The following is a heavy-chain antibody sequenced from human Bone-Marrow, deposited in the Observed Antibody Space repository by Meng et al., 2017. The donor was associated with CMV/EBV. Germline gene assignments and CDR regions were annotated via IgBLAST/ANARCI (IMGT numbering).Heavy chain of an antibody. Sequence: GGSLRLSCAASGFTFDNYGMHWVRQTPGKGLEWVAVISYDGSNKYYADSVKGRFTISRDNSKNTLYLQMNSLRAEDTAVYYCARDRAVDIVASGYFDYWGQGTLVTVSS. CDR1: GFTFDNYG. J-gene: IGHJ4*02. D-gene: IGHD5-12*01. V-gene: IGHV3-30*19. CDR3: ARDRAVDIVASGYFDY. CDR2: ISYDGSNK.